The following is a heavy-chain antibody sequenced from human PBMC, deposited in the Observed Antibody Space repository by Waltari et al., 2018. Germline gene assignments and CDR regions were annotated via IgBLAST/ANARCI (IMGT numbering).Heavy chain of an antibody. CDR3: ARISWGSRVLAAPFDY. CDR2: SNSDGSST. CDR1: GFTFSSYW. J-gene: IGHJ4*02. V-gene: IGHV3-74*01. D-gene: IGHD2-15*01. Sequence: EVQLVESGGGLVQPGGSLRLSCAASGFTFSSYWMHWVRQAPGKGLVWVSRSNSDGSSTSYADSVKGRFTISRDNAKNTLYLQMNSLRAEDTAVYYCARISWGSRVLAAPFDYWGQGTLVTVSS.